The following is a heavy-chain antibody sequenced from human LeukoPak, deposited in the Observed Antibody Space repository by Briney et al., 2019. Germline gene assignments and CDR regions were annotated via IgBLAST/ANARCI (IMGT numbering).Heavy chain of an antibody. V-gene: IGHV3-23*01. D-gene: IGHD3-22*01. J-gene: IGHJ4*02. CDR3: AKVLSVRRTYYYDSSGYGVDY. Sequence: GGSQRLSCAASGFTFSSYAMSWVRQAPGKGLEWVSAISGSGGSTYYADSVKGRFTISRDNSKNTLYLQMNSLRAEDTAVYYCAKVLSVRRTYYYDSSGYGVDYWGQGTLVTVSS. CDR1: GFTFSSYA. CDR2: ISGSGGST.